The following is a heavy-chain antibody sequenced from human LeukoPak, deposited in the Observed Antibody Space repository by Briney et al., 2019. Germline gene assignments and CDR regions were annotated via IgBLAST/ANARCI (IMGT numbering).Heavy chain of an antibody. J-gene: IGHJ6*03. CDR2: ISGSGGGT. D-gene: IGHD1-7*01. CDR3: AKKSVGTTNYMDV. Sequence: GGSLRLSCAASGFTFSSYAMSWVRQAPGKGLEWVSAISGSGGGTYYADSVKGRFTISRDNSKNTPYLQMNSLRAEDTAVYYCAKKSVGTTNYMDVWGKGTTVTVSS. CDR1: GFTFSSYA. V-gene: IGHV3-23*01.